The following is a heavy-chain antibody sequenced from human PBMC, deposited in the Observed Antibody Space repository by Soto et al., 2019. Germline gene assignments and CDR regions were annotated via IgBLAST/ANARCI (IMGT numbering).Heavy chain of an antibody. V-gene: IGHV3-11*01. CDR1: GFTFSDYY. J-gene: IGHJ6*02. CDR3: AIGVGGVIVWYYGMDV. D-gene: IGHD3-16*02. Sequence: GGSLRLSCAASGFTFSDYYMSWIRQAPGKGLEWVSYISSSGSTIYYADSVKGRFTISRDNAKNSLYLQMNSRRAEDPALFFCAIGVGGVIVWYYGMDVGGQGTTVTVSS. CDR2: ISSSGSTI.